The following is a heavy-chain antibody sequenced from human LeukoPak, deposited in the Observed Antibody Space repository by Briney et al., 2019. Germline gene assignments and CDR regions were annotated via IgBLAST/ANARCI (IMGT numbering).Heavy chain of an antibody. J-gene: IGHJ4*02. CDR2: IYYSGNT. D-gene: IGHD6-19*01. V-gene: IGHV4-59*01. Sequence: SETLSLTCTVSGGSISSYYWSWIRQPPGKGLEYIGYIYYSGNTIYNPSLKSRVTISVDRSKNQFSLKLTSVTAEDTAVYYCARINSGWYFDYWGQGTLVTVSS. CDR1: GGSISSYY. CDR3: ARINSGWYFDY.